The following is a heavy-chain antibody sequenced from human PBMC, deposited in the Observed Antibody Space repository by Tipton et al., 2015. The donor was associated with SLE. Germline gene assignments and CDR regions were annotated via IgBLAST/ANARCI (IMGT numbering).Heavy chain of an antibody. V-gene: IGHV4-39*07. CDR1: GGSIRSSSYY. CDR3: ARDRDDAFDI. CDR2: IYYSGST. Sequence: PGLVKPSETLSLTCTVSGGSIRSSSYYWGWIRQPPGKGLEWIGSIYYSGSTYYNPSLKSRVTISVDTSKNQFSLKLSSVTAADTAVYYCARDRDDAFDIWGQGTMVTVSS. J-gene: IGHJ3*02.